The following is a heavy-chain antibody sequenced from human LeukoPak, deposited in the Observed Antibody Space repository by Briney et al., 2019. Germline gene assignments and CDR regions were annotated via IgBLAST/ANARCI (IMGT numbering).Heavy chain of an antibody. CDR3: ARPLHYYDSSGLNGY. V-gene: IGHV3-21*01. J-gene: IGHJ4*02. CDR1: GFTFSSYS. Sequence: GGSLRLSCAASGFTFSSYSMNWVRQAPGKGLEWVSSISSSSSYIYYADSVKGRFTISRDNAKNSLYLQMNSLRAEDTAVYYCARPLHYYDSSGLNGYWGQGTLVTVSS. D-gene: IGHD3-22*01. CDR2: ISSSSSYI.